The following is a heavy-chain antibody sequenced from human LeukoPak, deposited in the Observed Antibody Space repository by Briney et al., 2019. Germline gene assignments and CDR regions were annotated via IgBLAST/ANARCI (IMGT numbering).Heavy chain of an antibody. CDR3: AKDHWDY. Sequence: PGGSLRLSCAASGFTFSSYPMSWVRQAPGKGLEWVSVISSSGGNTYYADSVRGRFTISRDNSKNTLYLQMNSLRAEDTAVYYCAKDHWDYWGRGTLVTVSS. D-gene: IGHD1-1*01. J-gene: IGHJ4*02. CDR1: GFTFSSYP. V-gene: IGHV3-23*01. CDR2: ISSSGGNT.